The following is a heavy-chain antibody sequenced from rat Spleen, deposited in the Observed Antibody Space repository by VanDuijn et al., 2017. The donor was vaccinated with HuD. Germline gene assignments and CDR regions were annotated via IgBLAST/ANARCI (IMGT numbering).Heavy chain of an antibody. CDR3: TTFYTY. D-gene: IGHD1-1*01. V-gene: IGHV5-20*01. J-gene: IGHJ2*01. CDR1: GFTFSDYY. Sequence: EVQLVESDGGLVQPGRSLKLSCAASGFTFSDYYMAWVRQAPTKGLEWVATISSDGGGNFYRDSVKGRFTISRDNAKSTLYLQMDSLRSEDTATYYCTTFYTYWGQGVMVTVSS. CDR2: ISSDGGGN.